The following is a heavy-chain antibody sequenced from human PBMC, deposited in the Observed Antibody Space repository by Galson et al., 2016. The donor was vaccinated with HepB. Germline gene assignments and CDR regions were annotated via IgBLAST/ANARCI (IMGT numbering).Heavy chain of an antibody. CDR3: ARRFRYTYGPPYGMDV. CDR1: GGSIRNHY. Sequence: ETLSLTCNVSGGSIRNHYWSWIRQPPGKGLEWIGSIYYSGSTYYNPSLQSRVTISVDTSKNQFSLKMSSVTAADTAAYYCARRFRYTYGPPYGMDVWGQGTTVTVSS. D-gene: IGHD5-18*01. J-gene: IGHJ6*02. V-gene: IGHV4-59*05. CDR2: IYYSGST.